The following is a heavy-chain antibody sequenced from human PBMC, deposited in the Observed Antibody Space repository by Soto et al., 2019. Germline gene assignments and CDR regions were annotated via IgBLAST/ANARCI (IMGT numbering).Heavy chain of an antibody. CDR2: IIPIFGTA. CDR1: GGTFSSYA. J-gene: IGHJ3*02. Sequence: QVQLVQSGAEVKKPGSSVKVSCKASGGTFSSYAISWVRQAPGQGLEWMGGIIPIFGTANYAQKFQGRVTVTADESTSTAYMELSSLRSEDTAVYYCARSNPGITGTRRAFDIWRQGSMVTVSS. D-gene: IGHD1-7*01. CDR3: ARSNPGITGTRRAFDI. V-gene: IGHV1-69*01.